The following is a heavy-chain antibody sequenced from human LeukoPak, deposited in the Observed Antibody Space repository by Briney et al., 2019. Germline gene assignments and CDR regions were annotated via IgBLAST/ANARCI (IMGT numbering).Heavy chain of an antibody. D-gene: IGHD6-13*01. Sequence: SKTLSLTCAVYGGSFSGYYWSWIRQPPGKGLEWIGYIYYSGSTNYNPSLKSRVTISVDTSKNQFSLKLSSVTAADTAVYYCARLPVLVLAAGIYYYYGMDVWGQGTTVTVSS. J-gene: IGHJ6*02. CDR1: GGSFSGYY. V-gene: IGHV4-59*01. CDR3: ARLPVLVLAAGIYYYYGMDV. CDR2: IYYSGST.